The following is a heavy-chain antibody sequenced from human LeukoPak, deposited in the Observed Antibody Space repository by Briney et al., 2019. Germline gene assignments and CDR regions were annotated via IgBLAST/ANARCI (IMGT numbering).Heavy chain of an antibody. D-gene: IGHD3-3*02. CDR3: ARHFRLVYMDV. J-gene: IGHJ6*03. CDR2: IYHSGST. Sequence: PGGSLRLSCAASGFTFSSYSMNWVRQAPGKGLEWIGSIYHSGSTYYNPSLKSRVTISVDTSKNQFSLKLSSVTAADTAVYYCARHFRLVYMDVWGKGTTVTVSS. V-gene: IGHV4-38-2*01. CDR1: GFTFSSYS.